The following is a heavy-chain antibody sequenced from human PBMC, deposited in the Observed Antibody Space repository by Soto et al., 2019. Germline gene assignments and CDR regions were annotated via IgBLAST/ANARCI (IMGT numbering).Heavy chain of an antibody. CDR3: ESSQGSSTSLEIYYSYYYGMDV. D-gene: IGHD2-2*01. V-gene: IGHV1-69*01. J-gene: IGHJ6*02. CDR1: GGTFSSYA. CDR2: IIPISGTA. Sequence: QVQLVQSGAEVKKPGSSVKVSCKASGGTFSSYAISWVRQAPGQGLEWMGGIIPISGTANYAQKFQGRVTITVDESTSTAYMELSSLRSEDTAVYYCESSQGSSTSLEIYYSYYYGMDVWGQGTTVTVSS.